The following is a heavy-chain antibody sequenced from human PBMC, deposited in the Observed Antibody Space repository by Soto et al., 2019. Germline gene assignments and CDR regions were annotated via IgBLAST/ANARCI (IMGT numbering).Heavy chain of an antibody. CDR1: GGTFSSFG. CDR2: IIPVFGRP. CDR3: AREGSGYNF. D-gene: IGHD5-12*01. J-gene: IGHJ1*01. V-gene: IGHV1-69*01. Sequence: QVKLVQSRAELKKPGSSVKVSCKASGGTFSSFGISWVRQAPGQGLEWMGGIIPVFGRPNYAQRFRGRLTITADESTSTSYMELIDLGSEDTAVYYCAREGSGYNFWGQGTQVTVSS.